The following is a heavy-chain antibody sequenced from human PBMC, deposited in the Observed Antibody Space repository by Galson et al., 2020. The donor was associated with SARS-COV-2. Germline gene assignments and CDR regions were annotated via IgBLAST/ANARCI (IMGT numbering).Heavy chain of an antibody. D-gene: IGHD1-20*01. Sequence: SETLSHTCSVSGDSMGNYFWSWIRQPPGKGLEWLAYIYSSGTTHYNSSLTSRLTISVDTSRKQFSLKLTSVTATDTAVYYCARHLQNGRYFDLWGQGLLVTVSS. V-gene: IGHV4-59*08. CDR3: ARHLQNGRYFDL. CDR1: GDSMGNYF. J-gene: IGHJ4*02. CDR2: IYSSGTT.